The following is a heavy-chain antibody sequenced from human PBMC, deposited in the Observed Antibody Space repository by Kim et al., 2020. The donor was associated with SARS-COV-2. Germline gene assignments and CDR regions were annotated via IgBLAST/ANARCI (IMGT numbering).Heavy chain of an antibody. V-gene: IGHV3-21*01. CDR3: ARDPRGPDYYYYYGMDV. CDR1: GFTFSSYS. Sequence: GGSLRLSCAASGFTFSSYSMNWVRQAPGKGLEWVSSISSSSSYIYYADSVKGRFTISRDNAKNSLYLQMNSLRAEDTAVYYCARDPRGPDYYYYYGMDVWGQGTTVTFSS. CDR2: ISSSSSYI. D-gene: IGHD6-25*01. J-gene: IGHJ6*02.